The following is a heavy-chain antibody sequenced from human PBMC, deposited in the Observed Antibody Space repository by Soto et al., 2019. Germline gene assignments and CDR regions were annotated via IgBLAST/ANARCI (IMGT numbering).Heavy chain of an antibody. CDR2: ISSSSTI. V-gene: IGHV3-48*01. CDR1: GFTFSSYS. D-gene: IGHD2-15*01. J-gene: IGHJ4*02. CDR3: ARGVVVAPTPTYYFDH. Sequence: GGSPRLSCAASGFTFSSYSMNWVRQAPGKGLEWVSYISSSSTIYYADSVKGRFTISRDNAKNSLYLQMNSLRAEDTAVYYCARGVVVAPTPTYYFDHSGQATLVTVSS.